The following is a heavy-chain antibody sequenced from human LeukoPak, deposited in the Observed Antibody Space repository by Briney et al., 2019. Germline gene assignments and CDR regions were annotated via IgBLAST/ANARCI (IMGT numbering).Heavy chain of an antibody. CDR2: IYYSGST. J-gene: IGHJ6*03. CDR1: RGYNRSSSYY. CDR3: ARQEYSPYYYYYYMDV. D-gene: IGHD5-18*01. Sequence: PSETLSLTCTFSRGYNRSSSYYWGWIRQPPGKGLEWIGSIYYSGSTYYNPSLKSRVTISVDTSKNQFSLKLSSVTAADTAVYYCARQEYSPYYYYYYMDVWGKGTTVTVSS. V-gene: IGHV4-39*01.